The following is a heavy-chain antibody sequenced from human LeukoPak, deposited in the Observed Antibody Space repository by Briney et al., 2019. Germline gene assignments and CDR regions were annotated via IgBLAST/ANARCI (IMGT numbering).Heavy chain of an antibody. CDR3: ARARMHYADAFDI. D-gene: IGHD4-17*01. V-gene: IGHV1-2*02. CDR2: INPNSGGT. CDR1: GYTFTGYY. Sequence: ASVKVSCKASGYTFTGYYMHWVRQAPGQGLEWMGWINPNSGGTNYAQKSQGRVTMTRDTSISTAYMELNSLRAEDTALYYCARARMHYADAFDIWGQGTMVTVSS. J-gene: IGHJ3*02.